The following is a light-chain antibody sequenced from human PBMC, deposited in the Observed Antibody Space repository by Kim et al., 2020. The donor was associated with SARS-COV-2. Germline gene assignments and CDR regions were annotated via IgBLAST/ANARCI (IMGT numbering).Light chain of an antibody. CDR2: NDN. Sequence: APGRPATITCGGNRVGGKNVHWYQQKPGQTPVVIIYNDNDRPSGIPERFSGSNSGDTATLTISRVEAGDEADYYCHVWDTSSDHGVFGGGTQLTVL. CDR3: HVWDTSSDHGV. J-gene: IGLJ2*01. V-gene: IGLV3-21*04. CDR1: RVGGKN.